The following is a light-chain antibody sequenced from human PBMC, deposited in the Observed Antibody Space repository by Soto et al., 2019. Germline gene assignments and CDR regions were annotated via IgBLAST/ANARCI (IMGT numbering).Light chain of an antibody. J-gene: IGKJ4*01. CDR1: QSIINY. CDR2: TAS. Sequence: DIQMTQSPSSLSASVGDRVTITCRASQSIINYLNWYQQKPGKAPKILIYTASNLQSGVPSRFSGTGSGTDFTLTISSLQPEDFATYYCQQSYSTPLTFGGGTKVDIK. V-gene: IGKV1-39*01. CDR3: QQSYSTPLT.